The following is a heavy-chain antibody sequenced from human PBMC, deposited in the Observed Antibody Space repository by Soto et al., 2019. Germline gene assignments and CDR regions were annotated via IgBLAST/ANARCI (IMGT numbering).Heavy chain of an antibody. J-gene: IGHJ4*02. Sequence: SETLSLTCTVSGGSISSGGYYWSWIRQHPGKGLEWIGYIYYSGSTYYNPSLKSRVTISVDTSKNQFSLKLSSVTAADTAVYYCARVTLPYYYDSSGYHTTPHFDYLGQGTLVTVS. D-gene: IGHD3-22*01. CDR2: IYYSGST. CDR1: GGSISSGGYY. CDR3: ARVTLPYYYDSSGYHTTPHFDY. V-gene: IGHV4-31*03.